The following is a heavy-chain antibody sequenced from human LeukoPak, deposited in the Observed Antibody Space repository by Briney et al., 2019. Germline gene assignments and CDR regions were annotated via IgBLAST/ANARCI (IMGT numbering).Heavy chain of an antibody. J-gene: IGHJ5*02. CDR3: ARGQGSRYCTNGVCYWFAP. V-gene: IGHV3-53*01. CDR2: IYSGGST. Sequence: GGSLRLSCAASGFSVSSNYMNWVRQAPGKGLEWVSVIYSGGSTDYADSVKGRFTISRDNSKNTLYLQMNSLRAENTAVYYCARGQGSRYCTNGVCYWFAPWGQGTLVTVSS. D-gene: IGHD2-8*01. CDR1: GFSVSSNY.